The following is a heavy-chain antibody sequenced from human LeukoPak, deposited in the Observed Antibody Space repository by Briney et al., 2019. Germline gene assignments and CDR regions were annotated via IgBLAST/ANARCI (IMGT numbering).Heavy chain of an antibody. J-gene: IGHJ4*02. CDR2: IYYSGST. CDR3: ARKDPRGAENFFDY. V-gene: IGHV4-59*08. D-gene: IGHD3-10*01. CDR1: GGAISSYY. Sequence: SETLSLTCTVSGGAISSYYWSWIRQPPGKGLEWIGYIYYSGSTNYNPSLKSRVTISVDTSKNQFSLKLSSVTAAATAVYYCARKDPRGAENFFDYWGQGTLVTVSS.